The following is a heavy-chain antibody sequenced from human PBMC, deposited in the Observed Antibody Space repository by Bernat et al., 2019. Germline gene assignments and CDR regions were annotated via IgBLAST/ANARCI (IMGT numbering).Heavy chain of an antibody. D-gene: IGHD1-26*01. CDR3: ARDWFRFGPSGSYVGY. CDR2: ISYDGSNK. V-gene: IGHV3-30-3*01. CDR1: GFTFSSHA. Sequence: QVQLVESGGGVVQPGRSLRLSCAASGFTFSSHAMHWVRQAPGKGLEWVAVISYDGSNKYYADSVKGRFTISRDNSKNTLYLQMNSLRAEDTAVYYCARDWFRFGPSGSYVGYWGQGTLVTVSS. J-gene: IGHJ4*02.